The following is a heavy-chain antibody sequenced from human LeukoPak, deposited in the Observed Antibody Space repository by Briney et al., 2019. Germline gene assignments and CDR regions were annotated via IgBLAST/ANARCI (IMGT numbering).Heavy chain of an antibody. J-gene: IGHJ5*02. D-gene: IGHD3-16*01. CDR2: IYYSGST. CDR1: GGSISSSSYY. Sequence: SETLSLTCTVSGGSISSSSYYWGWIRQPPGKGLEWIGSIYYSGSTYYNPSLKSRVTISVDTSKNQFSLKLSSVTAADTAVYYCARHGVVTWFDPWGQGTLVTVSS. CDR3: ARHGVVTWFDP. V-gene: IGHV4-39*01.